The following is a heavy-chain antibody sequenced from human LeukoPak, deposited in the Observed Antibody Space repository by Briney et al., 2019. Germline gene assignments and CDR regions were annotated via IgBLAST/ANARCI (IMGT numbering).Heavy chain of an antibody. V-gene: IGHV1-24*01. CDR3: ATVDSSGYYYAGYFDY. Sequence: ASVKVSCKVSEYTLTELSMHWVRQAPGKGLEWMGGFDPEDGETIYAQKFQGRVTMTEDTSTDTAYMELSSLRSEDTAVYYCATVDSSGYYYAGYFDYWGQGTLVTVSS. J-gene: IGHJ4*02. CDR2: FDPEDGET. CDR1: EYTLTELS. D-gene: IGHD3-22*01.